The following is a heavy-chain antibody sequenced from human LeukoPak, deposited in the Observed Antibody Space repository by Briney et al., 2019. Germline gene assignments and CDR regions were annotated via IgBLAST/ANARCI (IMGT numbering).Heavy chain of an antibody. Sequence: SETLSLTCTVSGGSVSSGSYYWSWIRQPPGKGLEWIGYIYYSGSTNYNPSLKSRVTISVDTSKNQFSLKLSSVTAADTAVYYCAREISLDYYFDYWGQGTLVTVSA. D-gene: IGHD1-1*01. J-gene: IGHJ4*02. CDR1: GGSVSSGSYY. V-gene: IGHV4-61*01. CDR3: AREISLDYYFDY. CDR2: IYYSGST.